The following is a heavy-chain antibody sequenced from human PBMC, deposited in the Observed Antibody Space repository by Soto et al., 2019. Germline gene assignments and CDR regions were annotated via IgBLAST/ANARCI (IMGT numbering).Heavy chain of an antibody. CDR3: ASASPTVTPLDY. J-gene: IGHJ4*02. Sequence: QLQLQESGSGLVKPSQTLSLTCAVSGGSISSGGYSWSWIRQPPGKGLEWIGYIYHSGSTYYNPSLTSRATISVDRPTNQFSRTLSSVTAADTAVYYCASASPTVTPLDYWGQGTLVTVSS. D-gene: IGHD4-17*01. V-gene: IGHV4-30-2*01. CDR1: GGSISSGGYS. CDR2: IYHSGST.